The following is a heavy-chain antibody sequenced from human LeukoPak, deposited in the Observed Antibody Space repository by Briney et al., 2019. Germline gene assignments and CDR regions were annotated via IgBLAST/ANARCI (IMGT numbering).Heavy chain of an antibody. CDR3: ARATFGEGYYGMDV. CDR2: IYYSGST. Sequence: PSETLSLTCTVSGGSISSSSYYWGWIRQPPGKGLEWIGSIYYSGSTYYNPSLKSRVTISVDTSKNQFSLKLSSVTAADTAVYYCARATFGEGYYGMDVWGQGTTVTVSS. D-gene: IGHD3-3*01. V-gene: IGHV4-39*07. J-gene: IGHJ6*02. CDR1: GGSISSSSYY.